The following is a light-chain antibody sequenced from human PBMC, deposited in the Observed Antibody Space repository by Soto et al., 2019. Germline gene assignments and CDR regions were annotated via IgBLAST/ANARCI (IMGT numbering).Light chain of an antibody. J-gene: IGKJ4*01. V-gene: IGKV3-11*01. CDR3: QQRSNWPHT. CDR2: DAS. CDR1: QSVSSY. Sequence: EIVLTQSPATLSLSPGERATLSCRASQSVSSYLAWYQQKPGQAPRLLIYDASNRATGIPARFSGSGSGTDFTLTISILEPDDFAVYYCQQRSNWPHTFGGGTKVEIK.